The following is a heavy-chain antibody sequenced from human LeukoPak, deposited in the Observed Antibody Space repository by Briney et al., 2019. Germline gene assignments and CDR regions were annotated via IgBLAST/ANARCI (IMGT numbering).Heavy chain of an antibody. J-gene: IGHJ4*02. CDR1: GYTFTGYY. CDR3: AKTTTPFSAHLCFDY. D-gene: IGHD1-14*01. V-gene: IGHV1-2*02. Sequence: GASVKVSCKASGYTFTGYYMHWVRQAPGQGLEWMGWINPNSGGTNYAQKFQGRVTMTRDTSISTAYMELSRLRSDDTAVYYCAKTTTPFSAHLCFDYWGQGTLVTVSS. CDR2: INPNSGGT.